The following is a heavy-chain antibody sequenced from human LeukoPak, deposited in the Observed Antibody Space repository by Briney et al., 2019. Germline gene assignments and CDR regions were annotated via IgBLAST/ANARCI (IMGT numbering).Heavy chain of an antibody. V-gene: IGHV4-4*02. J-gene: IGHJ3*02. Sequence: SGTLSLTCAVSGGSISSSYWWSWVRQSPGRGLEWIGEIYYSGSTNYNPSLKSRVTISVDKSKNQFSLKLSSVTAADTAVYYCAGTRGGSETFDIWGQGTMVTVSS. CDR1: GGSISSSYW. D-gene: IGHD6-25*01. CDR2: IYYSGST. CDR3: AGTRGGSETFDI.